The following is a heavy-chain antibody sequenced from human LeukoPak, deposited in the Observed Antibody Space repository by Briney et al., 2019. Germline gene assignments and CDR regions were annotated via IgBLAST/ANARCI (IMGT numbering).Heavy chain of an antibody. CDR2: ISSSGSTI. CDR1: GFTFSSYE. D-gene: IGHD4-17*01. Sequence: PGGSLRLSRAASGFTFSSYEMNWVRQAPGKGLEWVSYISSSGSTIYYADSVKGRFTISRDNAKNSLYLQMNSLRAEDTVVYYCARAYGDYGWFDPWGQGTLVTVSS. J-gene: IGHJ5*02. V-gene: IGHV3-48*03. CDR3: ARAYGDYGWFDP.